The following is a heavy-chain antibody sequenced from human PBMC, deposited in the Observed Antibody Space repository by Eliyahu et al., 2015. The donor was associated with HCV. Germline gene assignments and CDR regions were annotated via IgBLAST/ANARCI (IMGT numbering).Heavy chain of an antibody. D-gene: IGHD4-17*01. Sequence: QVQLQESGPGLVKPSQTLSLTCTVSGGSISSGSYYWSWIRQPAGKGLEWIGRIQNRGGPQPNPSLKSRVTISVDTSKNQFSLKLSSVTAADTAVYYCARELLGHYANDAFDIWGQGTMVTVSS. CDR1: GGSISSGSYY. V-gene: IGHV4-61*02. CDR3: ARELLGHYANDAFDI. CDR2: IQNRGGP. J-gene: IGHJ3*02.